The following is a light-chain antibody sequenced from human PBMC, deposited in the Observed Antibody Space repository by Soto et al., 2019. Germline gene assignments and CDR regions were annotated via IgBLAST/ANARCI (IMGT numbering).Light chain of an antibody. CDR3: QQVNVYPST. Sequence: DIPFTQSPSSLSASVGYRVTVACRASQGISSYLGWYQQKPGKAPNLLIYDASTLHSGVPSRFSGGGSGTDFTLTISSLQPEDFATYYCQQVNVYPSTFGGGTKVDI. V-gene: IGKV1-9*01. J-gene: IGKJ4*01. CDR1: QGISSY. CDR2: DAS.